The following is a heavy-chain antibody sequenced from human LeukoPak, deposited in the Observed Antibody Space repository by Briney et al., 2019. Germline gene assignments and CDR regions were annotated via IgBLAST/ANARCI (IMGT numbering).Heavy chain of an antibody. CDR2: ISYIGST. CDR3: ARDLVTVTKGFDI. J-gene: IGHJ3*02. V-gene: IGHV4-59*11. D-gene: IGHD4-17*01. CDR1: DDSFSSHY. Sequence: SETLSLTCAVSDDSFSSHYWTWIRQPPGKGLEWIGYISYIGSTNYNPSLKSRVTISIDTSKNQFSLKLSSVTAADTAVYYCARDLVTVTKGFDIWGQGTMISVSS.